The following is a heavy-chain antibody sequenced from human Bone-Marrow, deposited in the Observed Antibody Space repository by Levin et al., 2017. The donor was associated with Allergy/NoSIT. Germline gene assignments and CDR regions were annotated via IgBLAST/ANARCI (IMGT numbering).Heavy chain of an antibody. CDR1: GGSISSSNW. J-gene: IGHJ6*02. CDR3: ARGRWFGYYGMDV. CDR2: IYDSGTT. Sequence: SETLSLTCAVSGGSISSSNWCSWVRQPPGKGLEWIGEIYDSGTTNYNPSLKSRVTISVDKSKNQFSLKLSSVTAADTAVYYCARGRWFGYYGMDVWGQGTTVTVSS. V-gene: IGHV4-4*02. D-gene: IGHD3-10*01.